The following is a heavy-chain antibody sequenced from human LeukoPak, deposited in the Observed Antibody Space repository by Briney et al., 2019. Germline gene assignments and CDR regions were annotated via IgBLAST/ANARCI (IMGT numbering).Heavy chain of an antibody. CDR1: GGSISSYY. Sequence: SETLSLTCTVSGGSISSYYWSWLRQPPGKGLEWIGYIHYSGTTNYNPSLKGRVTISLDTSKNQFTLRLRSMTAADTAVYYCAREGAFDTWGQGTMVTVSS. CDR3: AREGAFDT. CDR2: IHYSGTT. V-gene: IGHV4-59*01. J-gene: IGHJ3*02.